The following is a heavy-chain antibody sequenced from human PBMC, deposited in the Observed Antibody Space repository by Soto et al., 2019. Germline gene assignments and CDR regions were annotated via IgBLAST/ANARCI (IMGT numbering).Heavy chain of an antibody. J-gene: IGHJ4*02. V-gene: IGHV3-74*03. CDR3: AREVGRGSGSYYLDY. Sequence: HPGGSLRLSCAASGFTFSMYWMHWVRQAPGKGLLWVSRINGDGTDTTYADSVKGRFTISRDNAKNTVYLQMNGLRAEDTAVYYCAREVGRGSGSYYLDYWGQETLVTVS. CDR2: INGDGTDT. CDR1: GFTFSMYW. D-gene: IGHD3-16*01.